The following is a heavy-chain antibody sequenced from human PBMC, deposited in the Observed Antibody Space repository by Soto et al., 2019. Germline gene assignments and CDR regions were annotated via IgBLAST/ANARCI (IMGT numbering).Heavy chain of an antibody. CDR1: GFRFSDHS. Sequence: VQLVESGGGLVSPGGSLTLSCVGSGFRFSDHSMHWVRRAPGTGLQWLSYISSSGDRIHYADSVRGRFTVARDNGKNFLFLRMNSLRDDDTAMYYCARLPKGSLVTAWGQGTLVTVSS. D-gene: IGHD2-21*02. V-gene: IGHV3-48*02. CDR3: ARLPKGSLVTA. J-gene: IGHJ4*02. CDR2: ISSSGDRI.